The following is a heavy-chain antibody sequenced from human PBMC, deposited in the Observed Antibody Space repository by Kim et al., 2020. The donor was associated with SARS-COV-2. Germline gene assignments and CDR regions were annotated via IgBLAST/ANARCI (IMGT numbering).Heavy chain of an antibody. V-gene: IGHV2-5*01. D-gene: IGHD1-1*01. CDR3: AHRRLDAYYFDY. J-gene: IGHJ4*02. Sequence: RYSPSLKSRLTIPKDTSKNQVVLTMTNMDPVDTATYFCAHRRLDAYYFDYWGQGTLVTVSS.